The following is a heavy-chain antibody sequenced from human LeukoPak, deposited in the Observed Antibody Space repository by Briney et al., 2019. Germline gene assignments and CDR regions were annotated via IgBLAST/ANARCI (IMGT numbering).Heavy chain of an antibody. Sequence: SQTLSLTCAISGDSVSSNSAAWNWIRQSPSRGLEWLGRTYYRSKWYNDYAVSVKSRITINPDTSKNQFSLQLNSVTPEDTAVYYCARAKAVASPLHTYYYYYGMDVWGQGTTVTVSS. D-gene: IGHD6-19*01. CDR1: GDSVSSNSAA. CDR2: TYYRSKWYN. CDR3: ARAKAVASPLHTYYYYYGMDV. V-gene: IGHV6-1*01. J-gene: IGHJ6*02.